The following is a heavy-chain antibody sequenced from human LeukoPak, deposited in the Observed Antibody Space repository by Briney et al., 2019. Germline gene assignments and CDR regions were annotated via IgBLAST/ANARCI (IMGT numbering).Heavy chain of an antibody. CDR2: IWYDGSNK. V-gene: IGHV3-33*01. J-gene: IGHJ4*02. CDR1: GFTFNSYG. Sequence: GGSLRLSCAASGFTFNSYGMHWVRQAPGKGLEWVAVIWYDGSNKYYADSVEGRFTISRDNSENTLYLQMDSLRAEDTAVYYCARDPGVRWLVGFDYWGQGTLVTVSS. CDR3: ARDPGVRWLVGFDY. D-gene: IGHD6-19*01.